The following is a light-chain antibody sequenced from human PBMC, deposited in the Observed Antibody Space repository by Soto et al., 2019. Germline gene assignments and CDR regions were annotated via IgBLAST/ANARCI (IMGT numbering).Light chain of an antibody. CDR1: QGISTW. CDR2: AAS. V-gene: IGKV1D-16*01. Sequence: DIQMNQFPSSLSASVGDRVNITCRASQGISTWLAWYQQKPERAPKSLIYAASRLQSGVAPRFSGNGSETDFTLTISSLQPEDFATYYCQQYNRYPRTFGQETKVEIK. J-gene: IGKJ1*01. CDR3: QQYNRYPRT.